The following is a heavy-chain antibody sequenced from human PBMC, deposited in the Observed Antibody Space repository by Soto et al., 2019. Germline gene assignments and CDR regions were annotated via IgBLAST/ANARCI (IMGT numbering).Heavy chain of an antibody. J-gene: IGHJ3*02. D-gene: IGHD3-9*01. CDR3: ARGGTYYDILTGHPDAFDI. CDR2: IYYSGST. V-gene: IGHV4-59*01. CDR1: GGSISSYY. Sequence: SETLSLTYTGSGGSISSYYWSWIRQPPGKGLEWIGYIYYSGSTNYNPSLKSRVTISVDTSKNQFSLKLSSVTAADTAVYYCARGGTYYDILTGHPDAFDIWGQGTMVTVSS.